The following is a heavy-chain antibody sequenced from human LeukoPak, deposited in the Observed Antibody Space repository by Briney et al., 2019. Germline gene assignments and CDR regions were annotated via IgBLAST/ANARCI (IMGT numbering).Heavy chain of an antibody. CDR1: GGTFSSYA. Sequence: SVKVSCKASGGTFSSYAIRWVRQAPGQGLEWMGRIIPILGIANCAQKFQGRVTITADKSTSTAYMELSSLRSEDTAVYYCARDLEYYGSGSYYDYWGQGTLVTVSS. CDR2: IIPILGIA. CDR3: ARDLEYYGSGSYYDY. J-gene: IGHJ4*02. D-gene: IGHD3-10*01. V-gene: IGHV1-69*04.